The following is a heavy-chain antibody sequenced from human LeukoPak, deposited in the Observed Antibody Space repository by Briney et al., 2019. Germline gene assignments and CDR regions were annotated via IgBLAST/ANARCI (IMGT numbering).Heavy chain of an antibody. D-gene: IGHD4-17*01. J-gene: IGHJ4*02. CDR1: GFTFSMSG. CDR2: VWHDGNNK. V-gene: IGHV3-30*02. Sequence: GGSLRLSCATSGFTFSMSGMHWVRQAPGKGLEWVGVVWHDGNNKYYADSVKGRFAISRDNSKNTVYLQMNSLRADDTAMYYCVKDRYGDLDYWGQGTLVTVSS. CDR3: VKDRYGDLDY.